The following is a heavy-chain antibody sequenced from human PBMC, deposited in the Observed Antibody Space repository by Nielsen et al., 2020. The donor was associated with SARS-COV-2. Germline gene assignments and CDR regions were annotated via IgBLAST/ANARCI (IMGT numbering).Heavy chain of an antibody. CDR2: IKQDGSEK. D-gene: IGHD4-17*01. V-gene: IGHV3-7*01. J-gene: IGHJ4*02. CDR3: AREPMATVTPLDY. Sequence: GESLKISCAASGFTFSSYWMSWVRQAPGKGLEWVANIKQDGSEKYYVDFVKGRFTISRDNAKNSLYLQMNSLRAEDTAVYYCAREPMATVTPLDYWGQGTLVTVSS. CDR1: GFTFSSYW.